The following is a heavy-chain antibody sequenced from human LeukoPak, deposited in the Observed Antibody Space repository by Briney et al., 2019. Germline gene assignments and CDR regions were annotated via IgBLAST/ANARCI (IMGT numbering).Heavy chain of an antibody. V-gene: IGHV1-2*02. CDR3: GRGNKSFDP. CDR1: GYTFTGYY. Sequence: ASVKVSCKASGYTFTGYYMHWVRQAPGQGLEWMGWINPNTGDTNYAPKFQGRVTMIKETSTNSAYMELNKLTSDDTAVYYCGRGNKSFDPGGQGTLVTVSS. J-gene: IGHJ5*02. CDR2: INPNTGDT.